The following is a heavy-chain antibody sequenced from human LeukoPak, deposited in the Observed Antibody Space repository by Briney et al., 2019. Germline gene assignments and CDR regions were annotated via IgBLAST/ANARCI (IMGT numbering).Heavy chain of an antibody. J-gene: IGHJ6*02. CDR2: ISSSSSTI. V-gene: IGHV3-48*01. CDR3: ARDTGYCSSTSCVNYYYYGMDV. CDR1: GFTFSSVW. Sequence: GGSLRLSCAASGFTFSSVWMSWVRQAPGKGLEWVSYISSSSSTIYYADSVKGRFTISRDNAKNSLYLQMNSLRAEDTAVYYCARDTGYCSSTSCVNYYYYGMDVWGQGTTVTVSS. D-gene: IGHD2-2*01.